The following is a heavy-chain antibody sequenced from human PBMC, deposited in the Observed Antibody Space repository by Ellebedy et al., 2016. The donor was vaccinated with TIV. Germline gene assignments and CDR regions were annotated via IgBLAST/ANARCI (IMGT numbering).Heavy chain of an antibody. Sequence: SQTLSLTCAVYGGSFSDYYWTWIRQPPGKGLEWIGDINHSGSTNYNPSFKSRVSISVDTSKNKFSLKLSSVTAADTAVYYCARKYYYDSSAFYYWGQGTLVTVSS. J-gene: IGHJ4*02. D-gene: IGHD3-22*01. CDR1: GGSFSDYY. CDR3: ARKYYYDSSAFYY. CDR2: INHSGST. V-gene: IGHV4-34*01.